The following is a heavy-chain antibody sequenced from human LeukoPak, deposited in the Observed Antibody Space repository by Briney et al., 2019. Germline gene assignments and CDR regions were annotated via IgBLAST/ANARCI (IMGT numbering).Heavy chain of an antibody. J-gene: IGHJ4*02. Sequence: SETLSLTCTVSDGSITNYDWSWVRQPPGKGLEFIGHVHYSGTANYNPSLRSRVTISIDTSKKHFFLKLKSVTAADTAVYYCARGYGDFRVEGRYFHSWGQGIRVTVSS. CDR2: VHYSGTA. V-gene: IGHV4-59*01. CDR1: DGSITNYD. D-gene: IGHD4-17*01. CDR3: ARGYGDFRVEGRYFHS.